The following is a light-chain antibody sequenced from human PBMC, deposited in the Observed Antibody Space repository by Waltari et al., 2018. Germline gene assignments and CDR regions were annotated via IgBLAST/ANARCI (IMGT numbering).Light chain of an antibody. CDR2: LNSDGSH. CDR1: SGHSSYA. Sequence: QLVLTQSPSASASLGASVKLTCTLSSGHSSYAIAWHQQQPEKGPRYLMKLNSDGSHSKGDGIPDRFSGSSSGAGRYLTISSLQSEYEADYYCQTWGTGIRVFGGGTKLTVL. CDR3: QTWGTGIRV. J-gene: IGLJ3*02. V-gene: IGLV4-69*01.